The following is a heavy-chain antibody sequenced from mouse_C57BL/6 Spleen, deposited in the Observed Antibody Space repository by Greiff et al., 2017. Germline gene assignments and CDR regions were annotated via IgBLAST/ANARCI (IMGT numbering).Heavy chain of an antibody. CDR3: TKQSYDYGVDYYAMDY. Sequence: VQLQQSGPGLVAPSQSLSITCTVSGFSLTSYGVDWVRQPPGKGLEWLGVIWGGGSTNYNSALMSRLSISKDNSKSQDFLKMNSLQTDDTAMYYCTKQSYDYGVDYYAMDYWGQGTSVTVSS. V-gene: IGHV2-9*01. D-gene: IGHD2-4*01. J-gene: IGHJ4*01. CDR2: IWGGGST. CDR1: GFSLTSYG.